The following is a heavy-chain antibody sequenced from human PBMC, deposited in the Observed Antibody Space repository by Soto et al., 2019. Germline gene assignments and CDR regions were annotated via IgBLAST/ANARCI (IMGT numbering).Heavy chain of an antibody. J-gene: IGHJ4*02. CDR2: IIPIFGTA. Sequence: QVQLVQSGAEVKKPGSSVKVSCKASGDTFSSYTISWVRQAPGQGLEWMGGIIPIFGTANYPQKFQGRVTITADESTSTAYMELRSLSSDDTAVDYCARGGGRYGDYFDHWGQGTLVTVSS. V-gene: IGHV1-69*01. D-gene: IGHD4-17*01. CDR3: ARGGGRYGDYFDH. CDR1: GDTFSSYT.